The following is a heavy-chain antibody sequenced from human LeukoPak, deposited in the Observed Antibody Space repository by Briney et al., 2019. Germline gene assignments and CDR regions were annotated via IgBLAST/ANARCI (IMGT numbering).Heavy chain of an antibody. J-gene: IGHJ4*02. Sequence: GGSLRLSCAASGFTFSTYWMSWVRQAPGKGLEWVANIKQDGSEKYFVDSVRGRFTISRDNAKNSLYLQMNSLRDEDTAVYYCARSRNTDYWGQGTLVTVSS. CDR2: IKQDGSEK. CDR1: GFTFSTYW. V-gene: IGHV3-7*01. CDR3: ARSRNTDY. D-gene: IGHD1-14*01.